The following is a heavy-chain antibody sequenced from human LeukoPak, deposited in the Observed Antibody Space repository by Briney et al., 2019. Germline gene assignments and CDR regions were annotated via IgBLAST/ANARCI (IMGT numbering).Heavy chain of an antibody. CDR1: GGSISSGGYY. D-gene: IGHD4-11*01. CDR2: IYYSGST. V-gene: IGHV4-31*03. CDR3: ARTVTTSYYFDY. Sequence: SETLSLTCTVSGGSISSGGYYWSWIRQHPGKGLEWIGYIYYSGSTYYNPSLKSRVTISVDASKHQFSLKLSSVTAADTAVYYCARTVTTSYYFDYWGQGTLVTVSS. J-gene: IGHJ4*02.